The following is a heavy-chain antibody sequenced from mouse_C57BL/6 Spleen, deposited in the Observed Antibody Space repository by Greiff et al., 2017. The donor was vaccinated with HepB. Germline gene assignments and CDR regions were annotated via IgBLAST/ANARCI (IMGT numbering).Heavy chain of an antibody. J-gene: IGHJ2*01. Sequence: EVKLLESGPGMVKPSQSLSLTCTVSGYSITSGYDWHWIRRFPGNNLEWMGYLSYSGSTNYNPSLKSRFSFTHDTSTSHFFLELNTVTTEDTATYYCARNEYYGSSNEFDYWGQGTTLTVSS. D-gene: IGHD1-1*01. V-gene: IGHV3-1*01. CDR2: LSYSGST. CDR1: GYSITSGYD. CDR3: ARNEYYGSSNEFDY.